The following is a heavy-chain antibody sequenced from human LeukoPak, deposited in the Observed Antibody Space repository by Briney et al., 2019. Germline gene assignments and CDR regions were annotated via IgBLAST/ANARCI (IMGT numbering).Heavy chain of an antibody. Sequence: GESLKISCKGSGYSFTSYWIGWVRQMPGKGLEWMGIIYPGDSDTRYSPSFQGQVNISADNSISTAYLQWSSLKASDTAMYYCASHYGSGSYGDNGALDIWGQGTMVTVSS. J-gene: IGHJ3*02. CDR1: GYSFTSYW. CDR3: ASHYGSGSYGDNGALDI. CDR2: IYPGDSDT. D-gene: IGHD3-10*01. V-gene: IGHV5-51*01.